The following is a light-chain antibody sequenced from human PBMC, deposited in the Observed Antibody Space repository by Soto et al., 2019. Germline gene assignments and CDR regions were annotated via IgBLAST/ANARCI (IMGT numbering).Light chain of an antibody. J-gene: IGKJ1*01. V-gene: IGKV3-15*01. CDR3: QQYNNWPPWT. CDR2: GAS. Sequence: EIVMTQSPATLSVSPGERATLSCRASQSVGSNLAWYQQKPGQAPRLLIYGASTRATGVPARFSGSGSGTEFTLTISSLQSEDFAVYYCQQYNNWPPWTFGQGTKAEIK. CDR1: QSVGSN.